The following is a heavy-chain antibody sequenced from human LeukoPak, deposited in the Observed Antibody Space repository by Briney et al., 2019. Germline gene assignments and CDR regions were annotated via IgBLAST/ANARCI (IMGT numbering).Heavy chain of an antibody. CDR3: ARVAYTYYYMDV. D-gene: IGHD1-1*01. Sequence: SETLSLTCTVSGYSISSGYYWGWIRQPPGKGLEWIGSIYHSGSTYYNPSLKSRVTISLDTSKSQFSLKLSAVTAADTAVYYCARVAYTYYYMDVWGKGTTVTVSS. J-gene: IGHJ6*03. V-gene: IGHV4-38-2*02. CDR2: IYHSGST. CDR1: GYSISSGYY.